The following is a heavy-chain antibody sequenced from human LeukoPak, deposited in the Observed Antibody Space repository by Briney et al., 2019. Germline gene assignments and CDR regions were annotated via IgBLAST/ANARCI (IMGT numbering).Heavy chain of an antibody. J-gene: IGHJ4*02. Sequence: GGSLRLSCAASGFTFSNYGMHWIRQAPGKGLEWVAVISYDGSNKYYADSVKGRFSISRDNSKNTLYVQMNSLRAEDTAVYYCAKESDSGSYYPHAYWGQGTLVTVSS. CDR1: GFTFSNYG. D-gene: IGHD1-26*01. CDR3: AKESDSGSYYPHAY. V-gene: IGHV3-30*18. CDR2: ISYDGSNK.